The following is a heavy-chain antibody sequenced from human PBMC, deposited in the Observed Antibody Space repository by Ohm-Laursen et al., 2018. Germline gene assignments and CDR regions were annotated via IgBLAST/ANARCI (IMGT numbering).Heavy chain of an antibody. D-gene: IGHD2-8*01. V-gene: IGHV1-2*02. CDR3: ARGGCTNGVCYRSGLDAFDL. CDR2: INPNSGGT. Sequence: GASVKVSCKASGYTFTGYYMHWVRQAPGQGLEWMGWINPNSGGTNYAQKFQGRVTMTRDTSISTAYMELSRLRSDDTAVYYCARGGCTNGVCYRSGLDAFDLWGQGTMVTVSS. J-gene: IGHJ3*01. CDR1: GYTFTGYY.